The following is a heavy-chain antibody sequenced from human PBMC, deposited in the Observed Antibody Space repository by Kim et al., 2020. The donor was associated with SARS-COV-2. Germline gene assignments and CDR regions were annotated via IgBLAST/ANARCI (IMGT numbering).Heavy chain of an antibody. CDR3: ARVVAGSWFDP. Sequence: STYYNPSLKSRVTISVDRSKNQFSLKLSSVTAADTAVYYCARVVAGSWFDPWGQGTLVTVSS. CDR2: ST. D-gene: IGHD5-12*01. V-gene: IGHV4-30-2*01. J-gene: IGHJ5*02.